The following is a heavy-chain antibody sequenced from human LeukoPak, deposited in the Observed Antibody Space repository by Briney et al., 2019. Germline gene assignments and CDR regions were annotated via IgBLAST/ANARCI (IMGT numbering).Heavy chain of an antibody. CDR2: ISGSGGST. CDR3: AKDMRPIAVAGTPFDY. CDR1: GFTFSSYA. D-gene: IGHD6-19*01. J-gene: IGHJ4*02. Sequence: GGSLRLSCAASGFTFSSYAMSWVRQAPGKGLEWVSAISGSGGSTYYADSVKGRFTISRDNAKNSLYLQMNSLRAEDTALYYCAKDMRPIAVAGTPFDYWGQGTLVTVSS. V-gene: IGHV3-23*01.